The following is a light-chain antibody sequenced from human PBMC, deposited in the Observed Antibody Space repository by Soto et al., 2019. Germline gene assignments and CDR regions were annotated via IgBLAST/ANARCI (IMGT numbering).Light chain of an antibody. CDR2: GAS. Sequence: IGLTHSPGTLYLSPGETATLSCRAGQIVGGDTLAWFQQRPGQAPRLVIYGASNRAAGIPDRFSGSGSGTDFTLTISRLEPEDFAVYYCQQYGSSPGTFGQGTKVDIK. J-gene: IGKJ1*01. CDR3: QQYGSSPGT. V-gene: IGKV3-20*01. CDR1: QIVGGDT.